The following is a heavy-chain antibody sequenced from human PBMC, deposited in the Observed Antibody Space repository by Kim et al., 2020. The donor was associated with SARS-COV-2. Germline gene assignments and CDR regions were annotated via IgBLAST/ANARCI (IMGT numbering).Heavy chain of an antibody. Sequence: SLRLSCAASGFTFGNYAMHWVRQAPGKGLEWVSGISWNGDSMGYADSVKGRFTISRDNAKNSLYLQMNSLRAEDTALYYCAKAPYTSSWLESFDIWGQGTMVTVSS. V-gene: IGHV3-9*01. D-gene: IGHD6-13*01. CDR1: GFTFGNYA. J-gene: IGHJ3*02. CDR3: AKAPYTSSWLESFDI. CDR2: ISWNGDSM.